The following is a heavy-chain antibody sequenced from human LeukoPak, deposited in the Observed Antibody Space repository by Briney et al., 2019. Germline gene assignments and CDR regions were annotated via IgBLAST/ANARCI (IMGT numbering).Heavy chain of an antibody. CDR3: AREGNGGDYASDAFDI. D-gene: IGHD4-17*01. Sequence: GASVKVSCKASGYTFTGYYMHWVRQAPGQGLEWMGWINPNTGGTNYAQKFQGRVTMTRDTSISTAYMELSRLRSDDTAVYYCAREGNGGDYASDAFDIWGQGTMVTVSS. CDR1: GYTFTGYY. V-gene: IGHV1-2*02. CDR2: INPNTGGT. J-gene: IGHJ3*02.